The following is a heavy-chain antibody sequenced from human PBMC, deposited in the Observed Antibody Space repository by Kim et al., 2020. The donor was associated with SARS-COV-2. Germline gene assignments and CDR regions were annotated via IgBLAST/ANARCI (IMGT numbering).Heavy chain of an antibody. Sequence: ANDAQKFQGRVTITADESTSTAYMELSSLRSEDTAVYYCARILGGDYVDYWGQGTLVTVSS. V-gene: IGHV1-69*01. J-gene: IGHJ4*02. CDR2: A. CDR3: ARILGGDYVDY. D-gene: IGHD4-17*01.